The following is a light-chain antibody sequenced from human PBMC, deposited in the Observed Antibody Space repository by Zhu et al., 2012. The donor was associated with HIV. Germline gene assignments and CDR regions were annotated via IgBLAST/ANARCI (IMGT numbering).Light chain of an antibody. CDR3: QQYFRSPMT. Sequence: IVLTQSPATLSLSPGERATVSCRASGSVRSFLAWYQQKPGQAPRLLIYDTSKRATGIPARFSGSGSGTDFTLTISSLEPEDFAVYYCQQYFRSPMTFGQGTKLEIK. CDR1: GSVRSF. J-gene: IGKJ1*01. CDR2: DTS. V-gene: IGKV3-11*01.